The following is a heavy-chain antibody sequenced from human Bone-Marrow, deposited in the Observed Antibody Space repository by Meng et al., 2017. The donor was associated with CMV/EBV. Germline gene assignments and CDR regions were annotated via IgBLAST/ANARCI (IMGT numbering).Heavy chain of an antibody. CDR2: ISSSISTT. J-gene: IGHJ4*02. Sequence: GESLKISCAASEFTVSRNYMNWVRQAPGKGLEWVSYISSSISTTYYADSVRGRFTISRDNAKNSLHLQMNSLRAEDTAVYYCARGSYGSGSFYPQPFDYWGQGTLVTVSS. V-gene: IGHV3-48*04. D-gene: IGHD3-10*01. CDR3: ARGSYGSGSFYPQPFDY. CDR1: EFTVSRNY.